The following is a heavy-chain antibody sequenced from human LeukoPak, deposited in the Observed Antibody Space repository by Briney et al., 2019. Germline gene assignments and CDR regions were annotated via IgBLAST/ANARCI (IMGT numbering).Heavy chain of an antibody. CDR3: ARDLAWGSPESGGAFDI. J-gene: IGHJ3*02. Sequence: GRSLRLSCAASGFTFSSYAMHWVRQAPGKGLEWVAVISYDGSNKYYADSVKGRFTISRDNSKNTLYLQMNSLRAEDTAVYYCARDLAWGSPESGGAFDIWGQGTMVTVSS. CDR1: GFTFSSYA. V-gene: IGHV3-30*04. D-gene: IGHD3-16*01. CDR2: ISYDGSNK.